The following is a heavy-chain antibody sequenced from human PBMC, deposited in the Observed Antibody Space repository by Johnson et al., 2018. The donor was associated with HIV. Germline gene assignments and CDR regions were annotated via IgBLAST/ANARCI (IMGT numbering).Heavy chain of an antibody. J-gene: IGHJ3*02. D-gene: IGHD6-13*01. Sequence: QVLLVESGGGVVQPRRSLRLSCAASGFTFSDYYMSWIRQAPGKGLEWVSYISSSGSTIYYADSVKGRFTISRDNAKNSLYLQMNSLRAEDTAVYYCATYSSSWYKGGYAFDIWGQGTMVTVSS. CDR2: ISSSGSTI. CDR1: GFTFSDYY. CDR3: ATYSSSWYKGGYAFDI. V-gene: IGHV3-11*04.